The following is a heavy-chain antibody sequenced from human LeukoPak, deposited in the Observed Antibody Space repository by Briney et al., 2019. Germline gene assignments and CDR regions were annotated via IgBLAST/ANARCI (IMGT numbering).Heavy chain of an antibody. CDR2: IDSSGTT. Sequence: SETLSLTCTVSGGSFTTYYWSWIRQPAGKGLEWIGHIDSSGTTYYNPSLKSRVTISVDTSKNQFSLKLSSVTAADTAVYYCATLHSGSYYFDYWGQGTLVTVSS. J-gene: IGHJ4*02. V-gene: IGHV4-4*07. CDR1: GGSFTTYY. D-gene: IGHD1-26*01. CDR3: ATLHSGSYYFDY.